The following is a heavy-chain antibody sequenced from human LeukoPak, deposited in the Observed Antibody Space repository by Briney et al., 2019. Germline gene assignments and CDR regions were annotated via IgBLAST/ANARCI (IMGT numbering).Heavy chain of an antibody. J-gene: IGHJ4*02. CDR1: GFIFSSSW. Sequence: GGSLRLSCAASGFIFSSSWMSWVRQAPGKGLELVAYIKQDESEKYYVDSVKGRFTISRDNADSSLYLQMNSLRAEDTAVYYCARVGQWLVGGHYFDYWGQGTLVTVSS. CDR2: IKQDESEK. V-gene: IGHV3-7*01. CDR3: ARVGQWLVGGHYFDY. D-gene: IGHD6-19*01.